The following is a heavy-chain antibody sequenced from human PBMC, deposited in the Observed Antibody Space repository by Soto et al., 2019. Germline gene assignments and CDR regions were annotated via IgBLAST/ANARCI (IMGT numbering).Heavy chain of an antibody. CDR3: ASLGYCTSTSCQTRYYYYGMDV. J-gene: IGHJ6*02. D-gene: IGHD2-2*01. CDR2: ISSDGSNK. V-gene: IGHV3-30*03. CDR1: GFTFSSYA. Sequence: VHLVESGGGVVQPGRSLRLSCAASGFTFSSYAMHWVRRTPGKGLECVALISSDGSNKYYADSVKGRFTISRDNSRNTLYLQMNSLRAEDTAVYYCASLGYCTSTSCQTRYYYYGMDVWGQGTAVTVSS.